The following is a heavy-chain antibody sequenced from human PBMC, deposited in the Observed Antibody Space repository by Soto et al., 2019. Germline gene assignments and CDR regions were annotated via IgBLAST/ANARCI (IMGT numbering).Heavy chain of an antibody. CDR3: ARGYGRNFDY. CDR1: GGSFSGYY. J-gene: IGHJ4*02. Sequence: QVQLQQWGAGLLKPSETLSLTCAVYGGSFSGYYWNWIRQPPGKGLEWIGEINHSGSTNYNPSLKSRVTISVDTSKNQSSLKLSSVTAADTAVYYSARGYGRNFDYWGQGTLVTVSS. D-gene: IGHD3-10*01. V-gene: IGHV4-34*01. CDR2: INHSGST.